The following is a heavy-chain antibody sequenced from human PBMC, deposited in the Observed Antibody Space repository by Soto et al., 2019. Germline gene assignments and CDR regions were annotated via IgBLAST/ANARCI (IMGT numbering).Heavy chain of an antibody. D-gene: IGHD6-13*01. V-gene: IGHV4-30-4*01. Sequence: QVQLQESGPGLVKPSQILSLTCTVSGGSIRSGDYYWSWIRQPPGKDLEWIGYIYYSGSTYYNPSLKSRVTISVDTSKIQFSLKLSSVTAADTAVYYCARVTAAAGTSYYFDYWGQGTLVTVSS. CDR1: GGSIRSGDYY. J-gene: IGHJ4*02. CDR3: ARVTAAAGTSYYFDY. CDR2: IYYSGST.